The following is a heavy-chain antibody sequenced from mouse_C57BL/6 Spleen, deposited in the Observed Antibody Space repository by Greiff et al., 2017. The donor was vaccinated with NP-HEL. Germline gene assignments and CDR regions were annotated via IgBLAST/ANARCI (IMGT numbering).Heavy chain of an antibody. V-gene: IGHV1-82*01. D-gene: IGHD2-3*01. CDR2: IYPGDGDT. Sequence: VQLQESGPELVKPGASVKISCKASGYAFSSSWMNWVKQRPGKGLEWIGRIYPGDGDTNYNGKFKGQATLTADQSSLTAYMHFRSLTSEDSAFYFCTRWLLHYYAMDYWGQGTSVTVSS. CDR3: TRWLLHYYAMDY. CDR1: GYAFSSSW. J-gene: IGHJ4*01.